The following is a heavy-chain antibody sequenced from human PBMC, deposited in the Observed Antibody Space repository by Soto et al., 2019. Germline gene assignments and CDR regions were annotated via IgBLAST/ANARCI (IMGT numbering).Heavy chain of an antibody. V-gene: IGHV1-18*01. CDR3: ARDHVVRGNYYDY. CDR1: GYTFTNYG. D-gene: IGHD1-26*01. J-gene: IGHJ4*02. Sequence: ASVKVSCKTSGYTFTNYGINWVRQAPGQGLEWMGWISAYNGNTNYAQKLQGRVTMTTDTSTSTAYMELRSLRSDDTAVYYCARDHVVRGNYYDYWGQGTLVTVSS. CDR2: ISAYNGNT.